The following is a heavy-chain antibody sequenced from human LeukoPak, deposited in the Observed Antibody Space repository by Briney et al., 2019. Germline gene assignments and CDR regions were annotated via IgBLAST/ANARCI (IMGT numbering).Heavy chain of an antibody. V-gene: IGHV4-34*01. CDR1: GGSFSAYY. D-gene: IGHD3-16*01. J-gene: IGHJ4*02. CDR2: IRHSGST. CDR3: AGYRLGY. Sequence: SETLSLTCSVYGGSFSAYYWTWIRQSPGKGLEWIGEIRHSGSTNYNPSLKSRVSISVDTSKNQFSLNLRSVTAADTAVYYCAGYRLGYWGQGTLVTVSS.